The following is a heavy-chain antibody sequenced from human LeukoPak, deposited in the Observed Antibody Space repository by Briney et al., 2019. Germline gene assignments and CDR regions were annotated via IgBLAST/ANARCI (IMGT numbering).Heavy chain of an antibody. CDR2: IYYSGST. V-gene: IGHV4-61*08. Sequence: SETLSLTCTVSGGSISSGDYYWSWIRQPPGKGLEWIGYIYYSGSTNYNPSLKSRVTISVDTSKNQFSLKLSSVTAADTAVYYCAREGIVGATYYFDYWGQGTLVTVSS. CDR3: AREGIVGATYYFDY. D-gene: IGHD1-26*01. J-gene: IGHJ4*02. CDR1: GGSISSGDYY.